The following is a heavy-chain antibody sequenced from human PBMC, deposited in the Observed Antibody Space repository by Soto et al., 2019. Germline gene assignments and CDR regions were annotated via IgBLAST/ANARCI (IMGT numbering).Heavy chain of an antibody. CDR1: GYSFTDYH. D-gene: IGHD2-8*01. CDR3: ARGDSTDCSNGVCSFFYNHDMDV. V-gene: IGHV1-2*04. Sequence: VASVKVSCKASGYSFTDYHIHWVRQDPGQGLEWLGRINPKSGGTSTAQKFQGWVTMTTDTSISTASMELTRLTSDDTAIYYCARGDSTDCSNGVCSFFYNHDMDVWGQGTTVTVSS. CDR2: INPKSGGT. J-gene: IGHJ6*02.